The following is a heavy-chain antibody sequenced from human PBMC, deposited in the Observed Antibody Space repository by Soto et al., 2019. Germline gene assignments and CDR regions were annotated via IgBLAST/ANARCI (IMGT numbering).Heavy chain of an antibody. V-gene: IGHV4-59*01. Sequence: SETLSLTCTVSGGSISSYYWSWIRQPPGKGLEWIGYIYYSGSTNYNPSLKSRVTISVDTSKNQFSLKLSSVTAADTAVYYCASQRENGDSPFDYWGQGTLVTVSS. CDR1: GGSISSYY. CDR3: ASQRENGDSPFDY. J-gene: IGHJ4*02. D-gene: IGHD2-21*01. CDR2: IYYSGST.